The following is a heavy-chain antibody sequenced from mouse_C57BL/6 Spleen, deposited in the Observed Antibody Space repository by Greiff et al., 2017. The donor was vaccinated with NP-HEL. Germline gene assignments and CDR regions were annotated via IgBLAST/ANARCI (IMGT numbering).Heavy chain of an antibody. Sequence: EVQRVESGGGLVKPGGSLKLSCAASGFTFSSYAMSWVRQTPEKRLEWVATISDGGSYTYYPDNVKGRFTISRDNAKNNLYLQMSHLKSEDTAMYYCAREGSYGSSHFDYWGQGTTLTVSS. J-gene: IGHJ2*01. CDR3: AREGSYGSSHFDY. CDR1: GFTFSSYA. D-gene: IGHD1-1*01. CDR2: ISDGGSYT. V-gene: IGHV5-4*01.